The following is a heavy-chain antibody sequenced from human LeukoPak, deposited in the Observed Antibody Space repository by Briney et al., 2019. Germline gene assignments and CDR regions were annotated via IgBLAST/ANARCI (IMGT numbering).Heavy chain of an antibody. D-gene: IGHD3-16*01. Sequence: GGSLRLSCAASGFTFSSYWMHWVRQVPGKGLEWVSAISGSGDSTYYADSVKGRFTISRDNSKNTLYLQMSSLRAEDTAVYYCAKRGGYITTWQRTDTLDYWGQGTLVTVSS. V-gene: IGHV3-23*01. J-gene: IGHJ4*02. CDR3: AKRGGYITTWQRTDTLDY. CDR2: ISGSGDST. CDR1: GFTFSSYW.